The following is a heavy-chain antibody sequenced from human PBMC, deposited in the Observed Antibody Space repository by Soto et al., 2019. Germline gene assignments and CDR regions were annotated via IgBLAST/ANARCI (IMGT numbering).Heavy chain of an antibody. V-gene: IGHV3-53*01. CDR2: IYSGGST. CDR3: ARDRVESGYPEYFQH. Sequence: PGGSPRPLCAASGFTVSNNYMSWVRQAPGKGLEWVSVIYSGGSTYYADSVKGRFTISRDNSKNTLYLQMNSLRAEDTAVYYCARDRVESGYPEYFQHWGQGTLVTVSS. CDR1: GFTVSNNY. D-gene: IGHD3-22*01. J-gene: IGHJ1*01.